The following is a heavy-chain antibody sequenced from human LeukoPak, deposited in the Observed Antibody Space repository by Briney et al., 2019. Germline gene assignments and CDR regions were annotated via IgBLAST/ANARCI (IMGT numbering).Heavy chain of an antibody. V-gene: IGHV4-59*01. CDR3: ARSAGYQLLEGYYYYMDV. Sequence: PSETLSLTCTVSGGSISSYYWSWIRQPPGKGLEWIGYIYYSGSTNYNLSLKSRVSISLDTSKNQFSLKLTSVTAADTAVYYCARSAGYQLLEGYYYYMDVWGKGTTVTVSS. J-gene: IGHJ6*03. D-gene: IGHD2-2*01. CDR2: IYYSGST. CDR1: GGSISSYY.